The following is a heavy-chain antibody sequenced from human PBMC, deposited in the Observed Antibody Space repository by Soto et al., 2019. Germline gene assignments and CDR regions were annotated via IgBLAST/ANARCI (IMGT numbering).Heavy chain of an antibody. Sequence: EVQLVESGGGLVQPGGSLTLSCAATGFTFRSYSMNWVRQAPGKGLEWVSYISSTSSSIHYADSVKGRFTISRDKAKSSLYLQMNSLRDEDTAVYYCARDLHSTGWLGGDYWGQGTLVTVSS. CDR3: ARDLHSTGWLGGDY. D-gene: IGHD6-19*01. J-gene: IGHJ4*02. CDR1: GFTFRSYS. CDR2: ISSTSSSI. V-gene: IGHV3-48*02.